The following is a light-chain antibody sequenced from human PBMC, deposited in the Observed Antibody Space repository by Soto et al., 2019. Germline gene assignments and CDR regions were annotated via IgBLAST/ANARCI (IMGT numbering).Light chain of an antibody. CDR1: QSININY. V-gene: IGKV3-20*01. CDR2: GAS. Sequence: EFVLTQSPGTLSLSPGERVTLSCRPSQSININYLAWYQQKPGQAPRLLIYGASRRATGIPDRFSGSGSGTDLTLTISRLEPEDYAVYYCQQYGSSPSFGGGTKVDIK. CDR3: QQYGSSPS. J-gene: IGKJ4*01.